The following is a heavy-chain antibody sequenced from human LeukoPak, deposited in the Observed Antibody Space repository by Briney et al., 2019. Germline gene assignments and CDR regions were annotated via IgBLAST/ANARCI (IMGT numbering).Heavy chain of an antibody. CDR1: GYTLTELS. J-gene: IGHJ6*03. V-gene: IGHV1-24*01. CDR3: ARDLYSSPPGYMDV. CDR2: FDPEDGET. D-gene: IGHD6-13*01. Sequence: ASVKVSCKVSGYTLTELSMHWVRQAPGKGLEWMGGFDPEDGETIYAQKFQGRVTMTEDTSTSTAYMELRSLRSDDTAVYYCARDLYSSPPGYMDVWGKGTTVTVSS.